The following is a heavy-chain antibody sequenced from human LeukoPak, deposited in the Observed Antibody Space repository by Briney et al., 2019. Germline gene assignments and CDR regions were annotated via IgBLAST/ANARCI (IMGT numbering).Heavy chain of an antibody. CDR3: ARHDDYSRAFDI. J-gene: IGHJ3*02. V-gene: IGHV4-59*08. CDR2: LHYSGST. CDR1: GGSVSSYY. D-gene: IGHD4-11*01. Sequence: PSETLSLTCTVSGGSVSSYYWSWVRQPPGKGLEWIGYLHYSGSTDYKPSLKRRVSTSVDTSKNQFSLRLNSVTAADTAVYYCARHDDYSRAFDIWGQGTMVTVSS.